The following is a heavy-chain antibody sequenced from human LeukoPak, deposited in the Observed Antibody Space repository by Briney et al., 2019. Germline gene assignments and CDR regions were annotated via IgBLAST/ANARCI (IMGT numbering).Heavy chain of an antibody. Sequence: GGSLRLSCAAPGFTVSSNYMSWVRQAPGKGLEWVSVIYSGGSTYYADSVKGRFTISRDNSKNMLYLQMNSLRAEDTAVYYCARDPEYSSSWSADAFDIWGRGTMVTVSS. CDR1: GFTVSSNY. J-gene: IGHJ3*02. V-gene: IGHV3-53*01. D-gene: IGHD6-13*01. CDR2: IYSGGST. CDR3: ARDPEYSSSWSADAFDI.